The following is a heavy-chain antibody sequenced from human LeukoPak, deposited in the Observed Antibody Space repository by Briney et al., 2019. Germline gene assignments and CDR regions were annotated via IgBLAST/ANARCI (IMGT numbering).Heavy chain of an antibody. CDR2: IIPIFGTA. J-gene: IGHJ4*02. D-gene: IGHD5-24*01. V-gene: IGHV1-69*06. Sequence: ASVKVSCKASGYTFTGYYIHWVRQAPGQGLEWMGGIIPIFGTANYAQKFQGRVTITADKSTSTAYMELSSLRSEDTAVYYCARVPLHTSDSAWVDYWGQGTLVTVSS. CDR1: GYTFTGYY. CDR3: ARVPLHTSDSAWVDY.